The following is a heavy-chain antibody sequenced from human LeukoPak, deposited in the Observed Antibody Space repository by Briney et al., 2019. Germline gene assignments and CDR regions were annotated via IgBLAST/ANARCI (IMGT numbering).Heavy chain of an antibody. V-gene: IGHV4-61*02. Sequence: PSQTLSLTCTVSGDSISSGSHYWSWIGQPAGKGLEWIGRIYTSGSTNYNPSLKSRVTISVDTSKNQFSLKLSSVTAADTAVYYCARESPNVSGNYRTLDIWGQGTMVTVSS. CDR2: IYTSGST. CDR1: GDSISSGSHY. CDR3: ARESPNVSGNYRTLDI. D-gene: IGHD3-16*02. J-gene: IGHJ3*02.